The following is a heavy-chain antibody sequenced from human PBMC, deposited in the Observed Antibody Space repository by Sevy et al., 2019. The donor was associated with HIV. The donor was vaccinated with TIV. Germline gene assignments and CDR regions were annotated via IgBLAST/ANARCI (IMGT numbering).Heavy chain of an antibody. V-gene: IGHV3-33*01. CDR1: GFTFNSYG. CDR3: ARDLEFYDYGDYGPAVTPDY. Sequence: GGSLRLSCATSGFTFNSYGMHWVRQAPGKGLEWVALIWFDGSNKYYADSLKVRFTISRDIVKNTLHLQMNSLRAEDTAVYYCARDLEFYDYGDYGPAVTPDYWGQGTLVTVSS. D-gene: IGHD4-17*01. CDR2: IWFDGSNK. J-gene: IGHJ4*02.